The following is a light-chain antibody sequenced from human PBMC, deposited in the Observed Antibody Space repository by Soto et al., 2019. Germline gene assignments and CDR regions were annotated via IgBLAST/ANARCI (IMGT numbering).Light chain of an antibody. CDR2: GAS. Sequence: ESVLRQSPGTLSLSPGERATLSCRASQSVRSGCLAWYQQKPGQAARLLIYGASSRATGIPDRFSGSGSGTDFTLTISRLEPEDFAVYYCQQYGSSLMYTFGQGTKLEIK. CDR3: QQYGSSLMYT. CDR1: QSVRSGC. J-gene: IGKJ2*01. V-gene: IGKV3-20*01.